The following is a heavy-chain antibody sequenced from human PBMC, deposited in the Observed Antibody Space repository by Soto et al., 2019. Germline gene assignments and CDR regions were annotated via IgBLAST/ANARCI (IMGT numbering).Heavy chain of an antibody. V-gene: IGHV3-23*01. CDR2: ISGSGGST. CDR1: GFTFSSYA. CDR3: AKDPPHYYYYYMDV. J-gene: IGHJ6*03. Sequence: EVQLLESGGGLVQPGGSLRLSCAASGFTFSSYAMSWVRQAPGKGLEWVSAISGSGGSTYYADSVKGRFTISRDNSENTLYLQMNSLSAEDTAVYYCAKDPPHYYYYYMDVWGKGTTVTVSS.